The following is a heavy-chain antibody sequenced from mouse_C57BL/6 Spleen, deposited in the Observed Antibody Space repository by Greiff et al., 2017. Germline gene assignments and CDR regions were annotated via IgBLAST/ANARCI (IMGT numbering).Heavy chain of an antibody. D-gene: IGHD2-3*01. V-gene: IGHV3-6*01. CDR3: ASDGYYGYYAMDY. J-gene: IGHJ4*01. CDR2: ISYDGSN. Sequence: EVQRVESGPGLVKPSQSLSLTCSVTGYSITSGYYWNWIRQFPGNKLEWMGYISYDGSNNYNPSLKNRISITRDTSKNQFFLKLNSVTTEDTATYYCASDGYYGYYAMDYWGQGTSVTVSS. CDR1: GYSITSGYY.